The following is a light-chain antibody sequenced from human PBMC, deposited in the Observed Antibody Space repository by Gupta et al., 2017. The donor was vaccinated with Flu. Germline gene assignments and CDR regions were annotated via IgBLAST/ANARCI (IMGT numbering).Light chain of an antibody. CDR1: SSNIGNNY. CDR2: EGN. CDR3: GTWDSSLSAGV. Sequence: AAPGQKVTISCSGSSSNIGNNYVSWYQQLPGAAPKLLIYEGNKRPSGIPDRFSGSKSGTSATLGITGLQTGDEADYYCGTWDSSLSAGVFGGGTKLTVL. V-gene: IGLV1-51*02. J-gene: IGLJ3*02.